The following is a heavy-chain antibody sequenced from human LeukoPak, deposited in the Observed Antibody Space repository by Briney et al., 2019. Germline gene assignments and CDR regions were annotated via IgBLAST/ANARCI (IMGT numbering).Heavy chain of an antibody. V-gene: IGHV4-34*01. CDR2: INHSGST. CDR3: ATRDGYNWPYYFDY. D-gene: IGHD5-24*01. Sequence: SETLSLTCAVYGGSFSVYYWSWIRQPPGKGLEWIGEINHSGSTNYNPSLKSRVTISVDTSKNQFSLKLSSVTAADTAVYYCATRDGYNWPYYFDYWGQGTLVTVSS. J-gene: IGHJ4*02. CDR1: GGSFSVYY.